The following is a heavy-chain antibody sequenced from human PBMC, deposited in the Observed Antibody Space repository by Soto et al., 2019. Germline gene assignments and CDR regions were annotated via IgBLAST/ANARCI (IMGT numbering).Heavy chain of an antibody. V-gene: IGHV1-2*02. D-gene: IGHD6-6*01. CDR1: GFSFTGYY. CDR3: AKDLTRQLAYWLDP. J-gene: IGHJ5*02. CDR2: INAHSGGT. Sequence: GASVKVSCKASGFSFTGYYIHWLRQAPGQGPEWMGWINAHSGGTEYAQKFQGRVTLTRDTSISTAYMTLSSLRSDDTAIYYCAKDLTRQLAYWLDPWGQGTQVTVSS.